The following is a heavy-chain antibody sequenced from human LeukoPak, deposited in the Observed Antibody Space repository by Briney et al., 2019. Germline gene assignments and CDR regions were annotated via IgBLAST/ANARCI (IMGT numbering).Heavy chain of an antibody. Sequence: SETLSLTCAVYGGSFSGYYWSWIRQPPGKGLEWIGEINHSESTNYNPSLKSRVTISVDTSKNQFSLKLSSVTAADTAVYYCAREHGRITMIVVAPRYFDYWGQGTLVTVSS. CDR1: GGSFSGYY. D-gene: IGHD3-22*01. CDR3: AREHGRITMIVVAPRYFDY. CDR2: INHSEST. J-gene: IGHJ4*02. V-gene: IGHV4-34*01.